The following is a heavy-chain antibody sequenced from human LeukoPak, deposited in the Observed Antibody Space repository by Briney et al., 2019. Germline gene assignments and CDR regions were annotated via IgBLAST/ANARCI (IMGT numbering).Heavy chain of an antibody. CDR3: ARYDYGDYGIGFDP. D-gene: IGHD4-17*01. CDR2: INPNSGGT. Sequence: ASVKVSCKASGYTFTGYYMHWVRQAPGQGLEWMGWINPNSGGTNYAQKFQGRVTMTRDTSISTAYMELSRLRSDDTAVYYCARYDYGDYGIGFDPWGQGTLVTVSS. J-gene: IGHJ5*02. V-gene: IGHV1-2*02. CDR1: GYTFTGYY.